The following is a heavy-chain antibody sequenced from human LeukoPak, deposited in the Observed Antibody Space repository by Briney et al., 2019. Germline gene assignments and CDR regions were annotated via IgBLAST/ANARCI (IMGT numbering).Heavy chain of an antibody. D-gene: IGHD3-3*01. V-gene: IGHV1-46*01. CDR2: INPSGGST. CDR3: ARTYYDFWSGYYTFDY. CDR1: GYTFASYY. Sequence: ASVKVSCKASGYTFASYYMHWVRQAPGQGLEWMGIINPSGGSTSYAQKFQGRVTMTRDTSTSTVYMELSSLRSEDTAVYYCARTYYDFWSGYYTFDYWGQGTLVTVSS. J-gene: IGHJ4*02.